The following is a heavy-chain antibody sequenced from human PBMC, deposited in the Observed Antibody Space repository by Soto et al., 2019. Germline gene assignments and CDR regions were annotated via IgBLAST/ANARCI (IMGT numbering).Heavy chain of an antibody. CDR1: GYTFTSYA. Sequence: QVQLVQSGAEVKKPGASVKVPCKASGYTFTSYAMHWVRQAPGQRLEWMGWINAGNGNTKYSQKFQGRVTITKNTSASTAYMELSSLRSEDTAVYYCARGPLRNWFNPWGQGTLVTVSS. D-gene: IGHD5-12*01. CDR3: ARGPLRNWFNP. CDR2: INAGNGNT. V-gene: IGHV1-3*01. J-gene: IGHJ5*02.